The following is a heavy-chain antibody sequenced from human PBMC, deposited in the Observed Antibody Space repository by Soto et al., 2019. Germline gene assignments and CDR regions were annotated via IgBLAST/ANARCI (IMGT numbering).Heavy chain of an antibody. J-gene: IGHJ2*01. CDR2: IYYSGST. CDR3: ARQPREWLLPYWYFDL. V-gene: IGHV4-30-4*01. Sequence: PSETLSLTCTVSGGSISSGDYYWSWIRQPPGKGLEWIGYIYYSGSTYYNPSLKSRVTISVDTSKNQFSLKLSSVTAADTAVYYCARQPREWLLPYWYFDLWGRGTLVTVSS. CDR1: GGSISSGDYY. D-gene: IGHD3-22*01.